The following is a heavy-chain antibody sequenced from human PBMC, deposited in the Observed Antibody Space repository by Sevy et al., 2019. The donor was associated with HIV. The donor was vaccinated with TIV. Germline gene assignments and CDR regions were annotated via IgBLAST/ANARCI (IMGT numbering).Heavy chain of an antibody. D-gene: IGHD5-12*01. CDR2: IWSDGSSK. V-gene: IGHV3-33*01. CDR1: GFTFSSYG. Sequence: GGSLRLSCAASGFTFSSYGMHWVRQAPGKGLEWVAVIWSDGSSKYYVESVKGRFTISRDNSKNTLYLHMNNLRAEDTAVYYCARDPKMATVSVYFDYWGQGTLVTVSS. CDR3: ARDPKMATVSVYFDY. J-gene: IGHJ4*02.